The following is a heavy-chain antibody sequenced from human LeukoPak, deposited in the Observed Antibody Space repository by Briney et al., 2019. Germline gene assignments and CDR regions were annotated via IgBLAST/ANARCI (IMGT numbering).Heavy chain of an antibody. J-gene: IGHJ4*02. Sequence: VSVKVSCKGSGYTFTNYAVHWVRQAPGQRLEWLGWINPGNGDTKYSQNFQGRVTMTRDTFISTAYMELSRLRSDDTAVYYCARDLVVVVAATRSSGSGYWGQGTLVTVSS. D-gene: IGHD2-15*01. CDR3: ARDLVVVVAATRSSGSGY. V-gene: IGHV1-2*02. CDR1: GYTFTNYA. CDR2: INPGNGDT.